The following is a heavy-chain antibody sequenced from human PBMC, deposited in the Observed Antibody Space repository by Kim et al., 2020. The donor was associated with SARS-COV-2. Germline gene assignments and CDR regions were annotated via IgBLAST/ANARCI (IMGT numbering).Heavy chain of an antibody. J-gene: IGHJ5*02. V-gene: IGHV1-2*02. CDR2: INPNSGGT. CDR1: GYTFTGYY. CDR3: ARVGGHCSSTSCYTYWFDP. Sequence: ASVKVSCKASGYTFTGYYMHWVRQAPGQGLEWMGWINPNSGGTNYAQKFQGRVTMTRDTSISTAYMELSRLRSDDTAVYYCARVGGHCSSTSCYTYWFDPWGQGTLVTVSS. D-gene: IGHD2-2*02.